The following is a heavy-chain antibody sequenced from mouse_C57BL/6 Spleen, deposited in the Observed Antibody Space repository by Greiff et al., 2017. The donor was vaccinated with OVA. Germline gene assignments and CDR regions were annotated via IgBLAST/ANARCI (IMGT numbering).Heavy chain of an antibody. CDR3: TRELTGTPWFAY. Sequence: QVQLQQSGAELVRPGASVTLSCKASGYTFTDYEMHWVKQTPVHGLEWIGAIDPETGGPAYNQKFKGKAILTADKSSSTAYMELRSLTSEDSAVYYCTRELTGTPWFAYWGQGTLVTVSA. CDR2: IDPETGGP. V-gene: IGHV1-15*01. CDR1: GYTFTDYE. J-gene: IGHJ3*01. D-gene: IGHD4-1*01.